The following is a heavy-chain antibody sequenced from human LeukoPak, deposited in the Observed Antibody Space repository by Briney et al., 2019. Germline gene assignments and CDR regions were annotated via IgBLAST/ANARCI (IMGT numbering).Heavy chain of an antibody. J-gene: IGHJ4*02. CDR1: GSIFSSYA. CDR3: AKVKEGRQLWFFFDY. V-gene: IGHV3-23*01. D-gene: IGHD5-18*01. Sequence: TGGSLRLSCAASGSIFSSYAMSWARQAPGKGLEWVSAISVSGGSTYYADSVKGRFTISRDNSKNTQYLKMNSLRDEDTVVYYCAKVKEGRQLWFFFDYWGQGTLVTVSS. CDR2: ISVSGGST.